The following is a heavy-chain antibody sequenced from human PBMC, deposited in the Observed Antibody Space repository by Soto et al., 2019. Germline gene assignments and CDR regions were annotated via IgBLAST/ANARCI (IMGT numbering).Heavy chain of an antibody. Sequence: EVQLLESGGGLVQPGGSLRLSCAASGFTFNNYAMNWVRQAPGKGLEWVSSISGSGGSTYYADSVKGRFTISRDNSKNTLYMQINSLRAEDPAVYYCAKGALGSSSWYDFDYWGQGTLVTVSS. CDR2: ISGSGGST. V-gene: IGHV3-23*01. CDR3: AKGALGSSSWYDFDY. J-gene: IGHJ4*02. D-gene: IGHD6-13*01. CDR1: GFTFNNYA.